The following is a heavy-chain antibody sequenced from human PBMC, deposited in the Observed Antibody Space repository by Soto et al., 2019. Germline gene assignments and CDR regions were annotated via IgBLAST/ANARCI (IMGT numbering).Heavy chain of an antibody. J-gene: IGHJ3*01. Sequence: QGQLQQSGPGLVKPSQTLSLTCAISGDSVSSDITSWNWNRQSPSRGLEWLGRTYYRSKWFHDYAASVKSRITINPDTSKNQFSLELNSMTPEDTAVYYCARGNALDVWGQGTVVTVSS. D-gene: IGHD3-10*01. CDR3: ARGNALDV. V-gene: IGHV6-1*01. CDR2: TYYRSKWFH. CDR1: GDSVSSDITS.